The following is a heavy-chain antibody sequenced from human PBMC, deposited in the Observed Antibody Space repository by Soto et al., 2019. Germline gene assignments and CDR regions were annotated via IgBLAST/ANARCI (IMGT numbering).Heavy chain of an antibody. J-gene: IGHJ3*02. CDR3: ARWGTLDCSYTNYPFDI. CDR1: GFPFNNYG. V-gene: IGHV3-48*03. CDR2: ISSSGSAI. Sequence: GGSLRLSCAASGFPFNNYGMNWVRQAPGQGLDWMSYISSSGSAIYYADSVKSRLTISRENYKNSLYLQPTSLRGEDTAVYYCARWGTLDCSYTNYPFDIWGQGTMVNVSS. D-gene: IGHD2-2*01.